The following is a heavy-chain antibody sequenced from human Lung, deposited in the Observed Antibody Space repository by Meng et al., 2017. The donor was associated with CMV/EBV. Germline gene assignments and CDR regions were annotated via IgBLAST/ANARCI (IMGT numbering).Heavy chain of an antibody. Sequence: GGSLRLSXAASGFTFSSYWMSWVRQAPGKGLEWVANIKKDGSAKYYVDSVKGRFTISRDNAKNSLYLQMNSLRAEDTAVYYCARDGAPAATRWGNGFDPWGQGTLVTVSS. V-gene: IGHV3-7*01. CDR3: ARDGAPAATRWGNGFDP. J-gene: IGHJ5*02. CDR2: IKKDGSAK. D-gene: IGHD2-2*01. CDR1: GFTFSSYW.